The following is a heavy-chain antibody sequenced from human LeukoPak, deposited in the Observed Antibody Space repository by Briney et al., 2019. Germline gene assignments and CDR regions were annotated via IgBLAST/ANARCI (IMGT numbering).Heavy chain of an antibody. CDR1: GGSISSYY. J-gene: IGHJ5*02. CDR3: ARGDYDILTGST. Sequence: SETLSLTCTVSGGSISSYYWSWIRQPPGKGPEWIGYIYYSGSTNYNPSLKSRVTISVDTSKNQFSLKLSSVTAADTAVYYCARGDYDILTGSTWGQGTLVTVSS. D-gene: IGHD3-9*01. CDR2: IYYSGST. V-gene: IGHV4-59*01.